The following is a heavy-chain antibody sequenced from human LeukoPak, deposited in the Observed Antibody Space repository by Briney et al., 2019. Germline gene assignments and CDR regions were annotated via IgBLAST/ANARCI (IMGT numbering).Heavy chain of an antibody. J-gene: IGHJ4*02. CDR2: INTNTGNP. V-gene: IGHV7-4-1*02. CDR1: GYTFTSYY. D-gene: IGHD5-18*01. Sequence: GASVKVSCKASGYTFTSYYMHWVRQAPGQGLEWMGWINTNTGNPTYAQGFTGRFVFSLDTSVSTAYLQISSLKAEDTAVYYCATQGFDTAVGYWGQGTLVTVSS. CDR3: ATQGFDTAVGY.